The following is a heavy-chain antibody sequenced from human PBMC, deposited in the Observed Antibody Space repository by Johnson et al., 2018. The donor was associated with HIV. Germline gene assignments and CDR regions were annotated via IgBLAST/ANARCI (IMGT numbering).Heavy chain of an antibody. D-gene: IGHD1-20*01. J-gene: IGHJ3*02. CDR3: ARETYNWAGGDAFDI. CDR1: GFTFSSYA. V-gene: IGHV3-30*04. Sequence: QVQLVESGGGVVQPGRSLRLSCAASGFTFSSYAMHWVRQAPGKGLEWVAVIWYDGINKYFADSVQGRFTISRDNSKNTLYLQMNSLRAEDTAVYYCARETYNWAGGDAFDIWGQGTMVTVSS. CDR2: IWYDGINK.